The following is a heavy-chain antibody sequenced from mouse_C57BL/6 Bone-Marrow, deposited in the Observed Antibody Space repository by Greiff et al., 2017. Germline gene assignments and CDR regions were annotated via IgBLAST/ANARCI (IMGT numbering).Heavy chain of an antibody. V-gene: IGHV1-26*01. D-gene: IGHD3-2*01. CDR2: INPNNGGT. CDR3: ARDREGYYYAMDY. CDR1: GYTFTDYY. Sequence: EVQLQQSGPELVKPGASVKISCKASGYTFTDYYMNWVKQSHGKSLEWIGDINPNNGGTSYNQKFKGKATLTVDKYSSTAYMELRSLTSEDSAVYYCARDREGYYYAMDYWGQGTSVTVSS. J-gene: IGHJ4*01.